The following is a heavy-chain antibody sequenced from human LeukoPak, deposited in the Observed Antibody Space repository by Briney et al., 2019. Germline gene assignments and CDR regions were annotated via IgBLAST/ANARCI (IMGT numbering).Heavy chain of an antibody. V-gene: IGHV3-9*01. CDR2: INWTGDGI. D-gene: IGHD3-9*01. J-gene: IGHJ4*02. Sequence: GRSLRLSCAASGFTFDDYAMHWVRQPPGKGLEWVSGINWTGDGIRYADSVKGRFTISRDNAKNSLYLQINSLRTEDTAFYYCAKGSRDSRAYWLYFDYWGQGTLVTVSS. CDR1: GFTFDDYA. CDR3: AKGSRDSRAYWLYFDY.